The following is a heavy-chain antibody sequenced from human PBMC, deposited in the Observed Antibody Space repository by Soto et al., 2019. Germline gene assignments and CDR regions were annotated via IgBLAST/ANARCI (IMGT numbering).Heavy chain of an antibody. CDR3: ARAVSVRNYGVFDI. CDR2: IGTAGDT. V-gene: IGHV3-13*01. CDR1: GFTFGSYD. J-gene: IGHJ3*02. D-gene: IGHD1-7*01. Sequence: GGSLRLSCAASGFTFGSYDMHWVRQATGKGLEWVSAIGTAGDTYYPGSVKGRFTISRENAKNSLYLQMNSLRAEDTAVYYCARAVSVRNYGVFDIRGQGTLVTVSS.